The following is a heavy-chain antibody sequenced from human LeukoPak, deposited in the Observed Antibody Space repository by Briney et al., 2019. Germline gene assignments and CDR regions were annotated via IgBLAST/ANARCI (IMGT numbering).Heavy chain of an antibody. J-gene: IGHJ6*02. CDR2: IYYSGST. V-gene: IGHV4-61*08. D-gene: IGHD3-9*01. CDR1: GGSISSGGYY. Sequence: SQTLSLTCNVSGGSISSGGYYWSWIRQPPGKGLEWIGYIYYSGSTNYNPSLKSRVTISVDTSKNQFPLKLSSVTAADTAVYYCARGRHNYDILTGYYMGYYYGMDVWGQGTTVTVSS. CDR3: ARGRHNYDILTGYYMGYYYGMDV.